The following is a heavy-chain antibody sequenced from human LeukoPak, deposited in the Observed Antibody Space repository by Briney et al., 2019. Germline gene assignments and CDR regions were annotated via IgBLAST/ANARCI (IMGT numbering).Heavy chain of an antibody. CDR1: GFTFSTYG. Sequence: SGGSLRLSCAASGFTFSTYGMHWVRQAPGKGLEWVAVISYDGSNEYYADSVKGRFTISRDNSKNTLYLQMNSLKTEDTAVYYCSTTYYYDSSEGYWGQGTLVTVSS. CDR2: ISYDGSNE. J-gene: IGHJ4*02. CDR3: STTYYYDSSEGY. V-gene: IGHV3-30*03. D-gene: IGHD3-22*01.